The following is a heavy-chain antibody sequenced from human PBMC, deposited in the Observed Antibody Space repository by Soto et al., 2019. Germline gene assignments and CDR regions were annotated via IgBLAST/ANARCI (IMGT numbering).Heavy chain of an antibody. V-gene: IGHV3-33*01. CDR2: IWYDGSNK. CDR1: GFTFSSYG. D-gene: IGHD1-1*01. J-gene: IGHJ6*03. Sequence: QVQLVESGGGVVQPGRSLRLSCAASGFTFSSYGMHWVRQAPGKGLEWGAGIWYDGSNKYYADSVKGRFTISRDNSKNTLYLQMNSLRAEDTAVYYCARDGTTGTTRYYYYYMDVWGKGTTVTVSS. CDR3: ARDGTTGTTRYYYYYMDV.